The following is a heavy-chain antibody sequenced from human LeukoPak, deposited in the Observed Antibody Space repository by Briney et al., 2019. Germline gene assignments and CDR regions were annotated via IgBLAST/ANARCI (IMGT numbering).Heavy chain of an antibody. CDR2: ISAYNGNT. Sequence: APVKVSCKASGYTFTSYGISWVRQAPGQGLEWMGWISAYNGNTNYAQKLQGRVTMTTDTSTSTAYMELRSLRSDDTAVYYCARDRKRITIIPDAFDIWGQGTMVTVSS. J-gene: IGHJ3*02. CDR3: ARDRKRITIIPDAFDI. CDR1: GYTFTSYG. V-gene: IGHV1-18*01. D-gene: IGHD3-10*01.